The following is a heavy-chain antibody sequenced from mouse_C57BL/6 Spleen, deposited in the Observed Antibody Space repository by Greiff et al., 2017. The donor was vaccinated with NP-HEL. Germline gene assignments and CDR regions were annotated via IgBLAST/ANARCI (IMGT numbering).Heavy chain of an antibody. CDR2: INPNNGGT. CDR3: ARGHYYGSSRYYAMDY. Sequence: SGPELVKPGASVKMSCKASGYTFTDYNMHWVKQSHGKSLEWIGYINPNNGGTSYNQKFKGKATLTVNKSSSTAYMELRSLTSEDSAVYYCARGHYYGSSRYYAMDYWGQGTSVTVSS. D-gene: IGHD1-1*01. CDR1: GYTFTDYN. V-gene: IGHV1-22*01. J-gene: IGHJ4*01.